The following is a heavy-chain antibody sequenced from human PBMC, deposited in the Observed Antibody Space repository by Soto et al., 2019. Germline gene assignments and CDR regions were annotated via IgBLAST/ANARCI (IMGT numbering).Heavy chain of an antibody. Sequence: PADPVSLPCTLWVHSKKRCTYHCDRIRQPPGKGLERFGARYYTWIKNYNPSLESRDPMSLDKAQTQFSLKLSSVTATDRAVHYCASRSNSSLRSVFDTWGRGIMVTVSS. D-gene: IGHD6-6*01. CDR2: RYYTWIK. V-gene: IGHV4-39*01. CDR3: ASRSNSSLRSVFDT. J-gene: IGHJ5*02. CDR1: VHSKKRCTYH.